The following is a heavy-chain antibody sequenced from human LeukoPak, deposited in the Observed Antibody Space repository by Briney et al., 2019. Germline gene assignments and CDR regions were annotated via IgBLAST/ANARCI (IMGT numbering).Heavy chain of an antibody. D-gene: IGHD3/OR15-3a*01. CDR1: GFTFSSYE. V-gene: IGHV3-48*03. CDR3: ARWTYGMDV. CDR2: ISSSGSTI. Sequence: GGSLRLSCAASGFTFSSYEMNWVRQAPGKGLEWVSCISSSGSTIYYADSVKGRFTISRDNARNSLYLQMNSLRVEDTAVYYCARWTYGMDVWGQGTTVTVSS. J-gene: IGHJ6*02.